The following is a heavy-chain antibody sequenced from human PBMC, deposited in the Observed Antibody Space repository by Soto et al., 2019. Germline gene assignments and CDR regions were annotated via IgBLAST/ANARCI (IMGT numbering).Heavy chain of an antibody. V-gene: IGHV3-21*01. CDR3: ARNVYCASISCPYYFDY. CDR1: GFSFSTYD. D-gene: IGHD2-2*01. Sequence: GGSLRLSCAASGFSFSTYDMSWVRQAPGKGLEWVSSISSSSKYIYYGDSVKGRFTISRDNAKKSLYLQMNSLRDEDTAVYYCARNVYCASISCPYYFDYWGQGALVTVSS. J-gene: IGHJ4*02. CDR2: ISSSSKYI.